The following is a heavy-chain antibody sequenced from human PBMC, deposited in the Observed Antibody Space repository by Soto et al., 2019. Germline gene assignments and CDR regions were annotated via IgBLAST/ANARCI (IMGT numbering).Heavy chain of an antibody. Sequence: SETLSLTCTVSGGSISSISYYWGWIRQPPGKGLEWIGSIYYSGSTYYNPSLKSRVTISVDTSKNQFSLKLSSVTAADTAVYYCATTRNFYGDYGYWGQGTLVTVSS. V-gene: IGHV4-39*01. J-gene: IGHJ4*02. CDR1: GGSISSISYY. CDR2: IYYSGST. CDR3: ATTRNFYGDYGY. D-gene: IGHD4-17*01.